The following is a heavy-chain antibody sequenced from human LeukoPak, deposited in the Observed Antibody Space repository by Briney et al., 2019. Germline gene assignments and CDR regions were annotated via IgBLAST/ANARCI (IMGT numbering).Heavy chain of an antibody. D-gene: IGHD1-1*01. CDR3: ARDPTGS. CDR1: GGSISSSSYY. CDR2: IYYSGST. Sequence: SETLSLTCTVSGGSISSSSYYWGWIRQPPGKGLEWIGSIYYSGSTYYNPSLKSRVTISVDTSKNQFSLKLSSVTAADTAVYHCARDPTGSWGQGTLVTVSS. V-gene: IGHV4-39*07. J-gene: IGHJ5*02.